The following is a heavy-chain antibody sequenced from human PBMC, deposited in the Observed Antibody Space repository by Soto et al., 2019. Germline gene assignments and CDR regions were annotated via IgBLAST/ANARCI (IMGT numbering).Heavy chain of an antibody. CDR2: IYYSGST. J-gene: IGHJ4*02. Sequence: PSETLSLTCTVSGGSISSGDYYWSWIRQPPGKGLEWIGYIYYSGSTYYNPSLKSRVTISVDTSKNQFSLKLSSVTAADTAVYYCARASMVGATWLDYWGQGTLVTVSS. V-gene: IGHV4-30-4*01. D-gene: IGHD1-26*01. CDR3: ARASMVGATWLDY. CDR1: GGSISSGDYY.